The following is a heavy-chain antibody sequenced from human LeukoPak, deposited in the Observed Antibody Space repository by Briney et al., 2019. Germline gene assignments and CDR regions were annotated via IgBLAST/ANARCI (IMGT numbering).Heavy chain of an antibody. Sequence: SQTLSLTCTVSGGSISSGGYYWSWIRQHPGKGLEWIGYIYYSGSTYHNPSLKSRVTISVDTSKNQFSLKLSSVTAADTAVYYCARSRGGPFDYWGQGTLVTVSS. V-gene: IGHV4-31*03. CDR3: ARSRGGPFDY. J-gene: IGHJ4*02. CDR1: GGSISSGGYY. CDR2: IYYSGST.